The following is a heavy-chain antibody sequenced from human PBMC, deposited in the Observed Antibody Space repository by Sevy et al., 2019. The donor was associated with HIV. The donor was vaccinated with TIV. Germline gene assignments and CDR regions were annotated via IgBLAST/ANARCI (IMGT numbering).Heavy chain of an antibody. V-gene: IGHV1-24*01. D-gene: IGHD3-22*01. CDR1: GYTLTQLS. CDR2: FDPEDDET. Sequence: ASVKVSCKVSGYTLTQLSMHWVRQVPGKGLEWMGSFDPEDDETIYAQKFQGRVTMTEATSTDTAYMELSSLRSEDTAVYYCATTKDYYESSGDPFDYWGQGTLVTVSS. J-gene: IGHJ4*02. CDR3: ATTKDYYESSGDPFDY.